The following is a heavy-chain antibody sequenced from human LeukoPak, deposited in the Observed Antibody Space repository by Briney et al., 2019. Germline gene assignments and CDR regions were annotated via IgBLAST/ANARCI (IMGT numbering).Heavy chain of an antibody. CDR3: ARVGGIEVAEYYFDY. CDR1: GGSISSGSYY. J-gene: IGHJ4*02. D-gene: IGHD6-19*01. CDR2: IYTSGST. V-gene: IGHV4-61*02. Sequence: SQTLSLTCTVSGGSISSGSYYWSWIRQPAGKGLEWIGRIYTSGSTNYNPSLKSRGNISVDPSKNQFYLQLSSVTAADTDVYYCARVGGIEVAEYYFDYWGQGTLVTVSS.